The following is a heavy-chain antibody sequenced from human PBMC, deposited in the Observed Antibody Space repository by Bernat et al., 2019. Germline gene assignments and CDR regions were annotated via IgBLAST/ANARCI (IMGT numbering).Heavy chain of an antibody. Sequence: QVQLVESGGGVVQPGRSLRLSCTASGFTFSNYGLHWVRQAPGKGLEWVAIISYDGSYTYYADSVKGRFAISRDTSNDRLYLQMNSLRTEDTATYYCAKDPGDSEPPIIASDFWGQGTLVTVSS. V-gene: IGHV3-30*13. CDR2: ISYDGSYT. CDR3: AKDPGDSEPPIIASDF. J-gene: IGHJ4*02. CDR1: GFTFSNYG. D-gene: IGHD4-17*01.